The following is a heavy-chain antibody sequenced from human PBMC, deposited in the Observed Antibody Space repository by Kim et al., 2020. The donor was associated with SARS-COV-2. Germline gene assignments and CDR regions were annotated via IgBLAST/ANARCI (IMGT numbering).Heavy chain of an antibody. V-gene: IGHV1-8*01. D-gene: IGHD6-13*01. CDR3: ARRIAAAGTPIGY. Sequence: YAQKFKGRVTMTRNTSITTAYMELSSLRSEDTAVYYCARRIAAAGTPIGYWGQGTLVTVSS. J-gene: IGHJ4*02.